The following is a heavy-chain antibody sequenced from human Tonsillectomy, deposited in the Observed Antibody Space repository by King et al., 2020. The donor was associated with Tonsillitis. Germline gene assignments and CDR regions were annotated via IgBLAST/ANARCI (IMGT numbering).Heavy chain of an antibody. CDR2: INPGDSDT. J-gene: IGHJ3*02. V-gene: IGHV5-51*01. CDR1: GYSFTNFW. D-gene: IGHD3-16*01. CDR3: ARKWGDDAFDI. Sequence: QLVQYGAEVKKPGESLKISCKGSGYSFTNFWIGWVRQMPGEGLEWMGIINPGDSDTIYSPSFQGQVTISADKSITTAYLQRSSVKASDTAMYYCARKWGDDAFDIWGQGTMVTVSS.